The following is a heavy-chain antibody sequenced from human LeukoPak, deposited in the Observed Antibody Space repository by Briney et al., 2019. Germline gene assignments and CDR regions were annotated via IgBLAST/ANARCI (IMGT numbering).Heavy chain of an antibody. CDR1: GFTFSSDA. J-gene: IGHJ4*02. V-gene: IGHV3-23*01. CDR2: ISGSGGST. CDR3: AKPYDSSGYYPDY. Sequence: GGSLRLSCAASGFTFSSDAMSWVRQAPGKGLEWVSAISGSGGSTYYADSVKGRFTISRDNSKNTLYLQMNSLRAEDTAVYYCAKPYDSSGYYPDYWGQGTLVTVSS. D-gene: IGHD3-22*01.